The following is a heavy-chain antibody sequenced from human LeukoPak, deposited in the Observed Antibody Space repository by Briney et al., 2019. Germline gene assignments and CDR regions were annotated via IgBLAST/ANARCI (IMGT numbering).Heavy chain of an antibody. D-gene: IGHD2-15*01. Sequence: PGGSLRLSCADSGFTFSDYYMSWIRQAPGKGLEWVSYISSSGSTIYYADSVRGRFTISRDNAKNSLYLQMNSLRAEDTAVYYYARDLHVGGKVVYFDYWGQGTLVTVSS. CDR2: ISSSGSTI. CDR3: ARDLHVGGKVVYFDY. V-gene: IGHV3-11*01. CDR1: GFTFSDYY. J-gene: IGHJ4*02.